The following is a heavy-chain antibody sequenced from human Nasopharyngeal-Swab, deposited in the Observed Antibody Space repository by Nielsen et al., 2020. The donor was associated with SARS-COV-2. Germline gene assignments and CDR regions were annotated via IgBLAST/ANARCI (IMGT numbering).Heavy chain of an antibody. V-gene: IGHV1-18*01. CDR2: ISTNNGAT. D-gene: IGHD1-7*01. CDR1: GYTFTSYG. CDR3: ARGGFTGTLLSDY. Sequence: ASVKVSCKASGYTFTSYGINWVRQAPGQGLEWMGWISTNNGATNYAQKLQGRVTMTTDTSTSTAYMDLRSLRSDDTAVYYCARGGFTGTLLSDYWGQGTLVTVSS. J-gene: IGHJ4*02.